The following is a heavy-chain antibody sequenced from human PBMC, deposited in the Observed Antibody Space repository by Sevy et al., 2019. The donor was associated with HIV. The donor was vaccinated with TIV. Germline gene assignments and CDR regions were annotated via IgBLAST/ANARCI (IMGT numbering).Heavy chain of an antibody. CDR3: AKGDRIFYGMDV. J-gene: IGHJ6*02. CDR1: GFTFSTYA. CDR2: ISGSGGST. V-gene: IGHV3-23*01. D-gene: IGHD2-15*01. Sequence: GGSLRLSCLASGFTFSTYAMSWVRQAPGKGLEWVSGISGSGGSTYYADSVQGRFTISRDKSKKTLYLQMNSLRAEDRAVYYCAKGDRIFYGMDVWGQGTTVTVSS.